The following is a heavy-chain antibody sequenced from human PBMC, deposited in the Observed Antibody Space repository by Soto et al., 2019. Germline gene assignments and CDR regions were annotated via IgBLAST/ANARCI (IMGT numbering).Heavy chain of an antibody. D-gene: IGHD1-7*01. Sequence: QVQLVQSGAEVKKPGSSVKVSCKASGGTFSNYVVNWVRQAPGQGLEWMRRIIPISGAANYEQKIQGRVTITADKSTSTSYMELSSLRSEDTAVYYCARDTTRTVVPYFDFWGQGTLVTVSS. J-gene: IGHJ4*02. CDR1: GGTFSNYV. CDR3: ARDTTRTVVPYFDF. CDR2: IIPISGAA. V-gene: IGHV1-69*06.